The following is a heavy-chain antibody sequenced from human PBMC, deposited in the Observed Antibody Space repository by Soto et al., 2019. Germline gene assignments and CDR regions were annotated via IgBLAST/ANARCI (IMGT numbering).Heavy chain of an antibody. CDR1: GFTFSNAW. CDR2: IKSKTDGGTT. J-gene: IGHJ3*02. D-gene: IGHD6-19*01. Sequence: GGSLRLSCAASGFTFSNAWMSWVRQAPGKGLEWVGRIKSKTDGGTTDYAAPVKGRFTISRDDSKNTLYLQMNSLKTEDTAVYYCTTVETHSSGWYEDAFDIWGQGTMVTVSS. V-gene: IGHV3-15*01. CDR3: TTVETHSSGWYEDAFDI.